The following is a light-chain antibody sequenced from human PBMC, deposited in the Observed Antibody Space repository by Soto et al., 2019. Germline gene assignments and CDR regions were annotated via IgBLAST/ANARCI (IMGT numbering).Light chain of an antibody. J-gene: IGKJ3*01. CDR2: AAS. V-gene: IGKV1-39*01. CDR3: QQTDNAPFT. CDR1: DSIDRY. Sequence: DIQMTQSPSSLSAFVGDTVTINCRATDSIDRYLNWDQQKPGQAPRVLITAASTLESGVTSRFTGSGYGTDVTHTINNLQPEDFATYYCQQTDNAPFTFGPGTKVSIK.